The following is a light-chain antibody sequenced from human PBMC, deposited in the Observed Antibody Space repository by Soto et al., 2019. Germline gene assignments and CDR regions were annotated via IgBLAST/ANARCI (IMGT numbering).Light chain of an antibody. Sequence: QSVLAQPASVSGSPGQSITISCTGTSSDVGTYNYVSWYQHHPGKAPKLIIYEVSNRPSGVSNRFSGSKSGSTASLTISGLQAEDEADYHCTSYTSSTSLDVFGTGTKVTVL. CDR2: EVS. V-gene: IGLV2-14*01. J-gene: IGLJ1*01. CDR1: SSDVGTYNY. CDR3: TSYTSSTSLDV.